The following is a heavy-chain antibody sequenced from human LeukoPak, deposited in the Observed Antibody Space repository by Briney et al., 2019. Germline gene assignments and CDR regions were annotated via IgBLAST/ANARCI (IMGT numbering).Heavy chain of an antibody. J-gene: IGHJ4*02. D-gene: IGHD3-16*02. CDR2: ISYDGSNK. CDR1: GFTFSSYA. V-gene: IGHV3-30*04. CDR3: ARDYLRLGELSSLDY. Sequence: GGSLRLSCAASGFTFSSYAMHWVRQAPGKGLEWVAVISYDGSNKYYADSVKGRFTISRDNSKDTLYLQMNSLRAEDTAVYYCARDYLRLGELSSLDYWGQGTLVTVSS.